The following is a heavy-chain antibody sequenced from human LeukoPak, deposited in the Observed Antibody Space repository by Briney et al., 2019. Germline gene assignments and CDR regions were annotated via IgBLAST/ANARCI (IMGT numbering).Heavy chain of an antibody. CDR2: ISGSGGST. CDR1: GFSFSRYW. V-gene: IGHV3-23*01. CDR3: AIEYSSSLVDY. D-gene: IGHD6-13*01. Sequence: GGSLRLSCAASGFSFSRYWMSWVRQAPGKGLEWVSAISGSGGSTYYADSVKGRFTISRDNSKNTLYLQMNSLRAEDTAVYYCAIEYSSSLVDYWGQGTLVTVSS. J-gene: IGHJ4*02.